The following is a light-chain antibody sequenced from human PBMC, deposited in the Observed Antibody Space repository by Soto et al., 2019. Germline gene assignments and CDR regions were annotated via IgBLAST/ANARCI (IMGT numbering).Light chain of an antibody. Sequence: DIQMTQSPSSLSASVGDRVTLTCRASQSISISLAWYQQKPGKAPKLLIYKASSLESGVPSRFSGSGSGTEFTLTISSLQPDDFATYYCQQYNSLWTFGQGTKVDI. CDR1: QSISIS. V-gene: IGKV1-5*03. CDR2: KAS. J-gene: IGKJ1*01. CDR3: QQYNSLWT.